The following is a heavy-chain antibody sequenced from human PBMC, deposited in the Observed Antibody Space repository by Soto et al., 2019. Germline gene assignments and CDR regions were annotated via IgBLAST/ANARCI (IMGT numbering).Heavy chain of an antibody. CDR1: GYTFTSYA. CDR3: ARDRGIAVAGTFNWFDP. D-gene: IGHD6-19*01. J-gene: IGHJ5*02. CDR2: INAGNGNT. Sequence: QVQLVQSGAEVKKPGASVKVSCKASGYTFTSYAMHWVRQAPGQRLEWMGWINAGNGNTKYSQKFQGRVTITRDTSASTAYMELSSVRSEDTAVYYCARDRGIAVAGTFNWFDPWGQGTLVTVSS. V-gene: IGHV1-3*01.